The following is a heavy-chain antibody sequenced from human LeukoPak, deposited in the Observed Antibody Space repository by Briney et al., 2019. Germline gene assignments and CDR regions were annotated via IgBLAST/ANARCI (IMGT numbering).Heavy chain of an antibody. J-gene: IGHJ4*02. Sequence: SETLSLTCTVSGGSISSSSYYWGWIRQPPGKGLEWIGNIYYSGSTYYNPSLKSRVTISADTSKNQFSLKLSSVTAADSAMYYRARLGSSAPLYYFDYWGQGTLVTVSS. D-gene: IGHD6-19*01. V-gene: IGHV4-39*01. CDR3: ARLGSSAPLYYFDY. CDR1: GGSISSSSYY. CDR2: IYYSGST.